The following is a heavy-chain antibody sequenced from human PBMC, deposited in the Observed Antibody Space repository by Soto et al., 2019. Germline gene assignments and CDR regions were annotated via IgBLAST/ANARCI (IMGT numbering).Heavy chain of an antibody. Sequence: ASVKVSCKASGYTFTGYYMHWVRQAPVQVLEWMVCINPNSGGKNYAQKFQGWVTMTRDTSISTAYMELSRLRSEDTTVYYCARVKVGATRAYYFADWGQGTMVTVSS. CDR3: ARVKVGATRAYYFAD. CDR2: INPNSGGK. D-gene: IGHD1-26*01. J-gene: IGHJ4*02. CDR1: GYTFTGYY. V-gene: IGHV1-2*04.